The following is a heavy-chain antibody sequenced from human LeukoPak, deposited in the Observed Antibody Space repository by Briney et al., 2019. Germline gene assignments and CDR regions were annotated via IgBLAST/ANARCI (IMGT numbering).Heavy chain of an antibody. J-gene: IGHJ3*02. CDR1: GGSISSYY. CDR2: IYYSGST. V-gene: IGHV4-59*08. D-gene: IGHD5-24*01. CDR3: AGGRDGAFDI. Sequence: PSETLSLTCTVSGGSISSYYWSWIRQPPGKGLEWIGYIYYSGSTNYNPSLKSRVTISVDTSKNQFSLKLSSVTAADTAVCYCAGGRDGAFDIWGQGTMVTVSS.